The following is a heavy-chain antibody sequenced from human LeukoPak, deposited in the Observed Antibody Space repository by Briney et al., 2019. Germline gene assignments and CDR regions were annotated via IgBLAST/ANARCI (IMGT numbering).Heavy chain of an antibody. Sequence: PSQTLSLTCAVSGGSISSGGYSWSWLRQPPGKGLEWIGYIYHSGSTYYNPSLKSRVTISVDRSKNQFSLKLSSVTAADTAVYYCASLQYYDILTGYYNVGAFDIWGQGTMVTVSS. V-gene: IGHV4-30-2*01. J-gene: IGHJ3*02. CDR2: IYHSGST. D-gene: IGHD3-9*01. CDR1: GGSISSGGYS. CDR3: ASLQYYDILTGYYNVGAFDI.